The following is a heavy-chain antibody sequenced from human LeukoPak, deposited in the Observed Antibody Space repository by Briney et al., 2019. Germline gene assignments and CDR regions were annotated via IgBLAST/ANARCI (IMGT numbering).Heavy chain of an antibody. D-gene: IGHD3-10*01. J-gene: IGHJ4*02. Sequence: SETLSLTCTVSGGSISSYYWSWIRQPAGKGLGWIGRIYTSGSTNYNPSLKSRVTMSVDTSKNQFSLKLSSVTAADTAVYYCARDLGVGGYDYWGQGTLVTVSS. CDR1: GGSISSYY. CDR2: IYTSGST. CDR3: ARDLGVGGYDY. V-gene: IGHV4-4*07.